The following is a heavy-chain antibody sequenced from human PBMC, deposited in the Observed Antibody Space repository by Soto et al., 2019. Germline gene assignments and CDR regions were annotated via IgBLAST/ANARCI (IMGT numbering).Heavy chain of an antibody. Sequence: GGSLRLSCAASGFTFSDHYMDWVRQAPGKGLEWVGRTRNKANSYTTEYAASVKGRFTISRDDSKNSLYLQMNSLKTEDTAVYYCARELDIVVVPAAPNARYYYYYYMDVWGKGTTVTVSS. CDR2: TRNKANSYTT. V-gene: IGHV3-72*01. J-gene: IGHJ6*03. D-gene: IGHD2-2*03. CDR3: ARELDIVVVPAAPNARYYYYYYMDV. CDR1: GFTFSDHY.